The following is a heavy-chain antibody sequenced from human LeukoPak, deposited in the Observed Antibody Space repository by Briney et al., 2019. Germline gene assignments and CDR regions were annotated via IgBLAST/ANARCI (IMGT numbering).Heavy chain of an antibody. CDR1: GYTFTAYY. CDR3: AREGIAEPDTNWFDP. J-gene: IGHJ5*02. V-gene: IGHV1-2*02. CDR2: INPSSGGT. Sequence: ASVKVSCKPSGYTFTAYYLHWVRQAPGQGLEWMGWINPSSGGTHYAQKFQGRVTMTRDTSISTAYMELTSLTSDDTAVYYCAREGIAEPDTNWFDPWGQGTLVTVSS. D-gene: IGHD6-13*01.